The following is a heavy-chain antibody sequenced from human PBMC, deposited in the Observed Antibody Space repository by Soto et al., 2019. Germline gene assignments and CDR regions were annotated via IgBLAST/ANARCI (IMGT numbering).Heavy chain of an antibody. CDR1: GDSVSSNSAA. D-gene: IGHD3-9*01. Sequence: SQTLSLTCAVSGDSVSSNSAAWNWIRQSPSRGLEWLGRTYYRSKWYNDYAVSVKSRITINPDTSKNQSSLQLNSVTPEDTAVYYCARAPDWLSIPSFDYWGQGTLVTVSS. V-gene: IGHV6-1*01. CDR2: TYYRSKWYN. J-gene: IGHJ4*02. CDR3: ARAPDWLSIPSFDY.